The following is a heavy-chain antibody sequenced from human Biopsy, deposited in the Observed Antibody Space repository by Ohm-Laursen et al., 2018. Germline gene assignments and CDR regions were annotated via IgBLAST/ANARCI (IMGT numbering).Heavy chain of an antibody. CDR1: GGSIRSDY. Sequence: SDTLSLTCTVSGGSIRSDYWSWIRQSPRKGLEWIGHISGRGATNYNPSLRGRVTISVDTSKNQFSLKLSSVTAADTAVYYCARADMVTTIVDYWGQGTLVTVSS. V-gene: IGHV4-59*07. CDR3: ARADMVTTIVDY. J-gene: IGHJ4*02. D-gene: IGHD5-12*01. CDR2: ISGRGAT.